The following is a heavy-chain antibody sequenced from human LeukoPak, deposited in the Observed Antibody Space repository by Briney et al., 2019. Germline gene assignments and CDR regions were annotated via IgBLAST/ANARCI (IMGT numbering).Heavy chain of an antibody. V-gene: IGHV3-7*03. D-gene: IGHD2-21*01. CDR1: GFTFTNAW. J-gene: IGHJ4*02. Sequence: GGSLRLSCAASGFTFTNAWMNWVRQAPGKGLEWVANIKQDGSEKYYVDSVKGRFTVSRDNAKNSLYLQMNSLRAEDTAVYYCARGFRGYYFDYWGQGTVVTVSS. CDR2: IKQDGSEK. CDR3: ARGFRGYYFDY.